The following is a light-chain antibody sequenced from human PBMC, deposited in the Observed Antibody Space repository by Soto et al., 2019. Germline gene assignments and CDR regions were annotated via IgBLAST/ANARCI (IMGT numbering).Light chain of an antibody. CDR1: QSINTS. CDR3: PQTST. Sequence: DIQMTQSPSSLSASVGDRVTFTCRASQSINTSLNWYQQKPGIAPNLLIYAASSLQCGVPSRFSGHGSGTDFTLTISSLQPEDFATSYSPQTSTFGQGTKVDIK. J-gene: IGKJ1*01. V-gene: IGKV1-39*01. CDR2: AAS.